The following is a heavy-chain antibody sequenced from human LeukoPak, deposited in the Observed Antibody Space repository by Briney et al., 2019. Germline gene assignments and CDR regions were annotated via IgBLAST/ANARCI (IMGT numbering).Heavy chain of an antibody. CDR2: IYYSGST. V-gene: IGHV4-39*07. CDR3: ARDKLGVRGVIRYYYMDV. D-gene: IGHD3-10*01. J-gene: IGHJ6*03. Sequence: SETLSLTCTVAGPSISSSSYYWGWIREPRGKGLEWIGRIYYSGSTYYNPSLKSRVTISVDTSKNQFSLKLSSVTAADTAVYYCARDKLGVRGVIRYYYMDVWGKGTTVTVSS. CDR1: GPSISSSSYY.